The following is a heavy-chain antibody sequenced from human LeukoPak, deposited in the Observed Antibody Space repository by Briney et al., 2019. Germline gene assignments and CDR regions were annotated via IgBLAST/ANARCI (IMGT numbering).Heavy chain of an antibody. CDR1: GGSISSTSHY. D-gene: IGHD6-13*01. Sequence: PSETLSLTCTVSGGSISSTSHYWGWIRQPPGKGLEWIGNIYHSGSTYYNPSLKSRVTISVDTSKNQFSLRLSSVTAADTAVYYCATSPTGVFSSSSVRFDPWGQGALVTVSS. CDR3: ATSPTGVFSSSSVRFDP. CDR2: IYHSGST. J-gene: IGHJ5*02. V-gene: IGHV4-39*07.